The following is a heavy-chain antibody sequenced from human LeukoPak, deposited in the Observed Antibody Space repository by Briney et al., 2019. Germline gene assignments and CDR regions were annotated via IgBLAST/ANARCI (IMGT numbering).Heavy chain of an antibody. V-gene: IGHV3-21*01. Sequence: GGSLRLSCAASGFTFSSYSMNWVRQAPGKGLEWVSSISSSGSYIYYADSVKGRFTISRDNAKNSLYLQMNSLRAEDTAVYYCASHIGYSSSWYDYWGQGTLVTVSS. D-gene: IGHD6-13*01. CDR3: ASHIGYSSSWYDY. CDR2: ISSSGSYI. J-gene: IGHJ4*02. CDR1: GFTFSSYS.